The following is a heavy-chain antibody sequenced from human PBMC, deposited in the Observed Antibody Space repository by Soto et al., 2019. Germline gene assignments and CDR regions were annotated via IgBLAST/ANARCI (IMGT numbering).Heavy chain of an antibody. CDR2: IYSGGST. V-gene: IGHV3-66*01. J-gene: IGHJ1*01. CDR3: VVLLPTVVTPWQH. CDR1: GFTVSSNY. D-gene: IGHD4-17*01. Sequence: EVQLVESGGGLVQPGGSLRLSCAASGFTVSSNYMSWVRQSTGKGLEWVSLIYSGGSTKYADAVKGSFTISRDNSKNTLYLQMNSLRAEDTAVYYCVVLLPTVVTPWQHWGQGTLVTVSS.